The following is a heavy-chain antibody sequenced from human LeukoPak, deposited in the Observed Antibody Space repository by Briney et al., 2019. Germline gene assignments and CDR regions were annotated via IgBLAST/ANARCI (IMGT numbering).Heavy chain of an antibody. CDR3: AKDLAAAGYFDL. CDR1: GFTFDDYA. CDR2: ISWNSGSI. Sequence: PGRSLRLSCAASGFTFDDYAMHWVRQAPGKGLEWVSGISWNSGSIGYADSVKGRFTISRDNAKNSLYLQMNSLRAEDTALYYCAKDLAAAGYFDLWGRGTLVTVSS. D-gene: IGHD6-13*01. V-gene: IGHV3-9*01. J-gene: IGHJ2*01.